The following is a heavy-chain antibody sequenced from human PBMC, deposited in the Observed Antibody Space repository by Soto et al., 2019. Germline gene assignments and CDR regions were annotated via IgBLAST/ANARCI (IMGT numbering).Heavy chain of an antibody. CDR3: ARDHSPYAYFYNPGSYDSWFDP. D-gene: IGHD3-10*01. CDR1: GYTFTGYY. V-gene: IGHV1-46*01. Sequence: GASVKASCKASGYTFTGYYMHWVRQAPGQGLEWMGIINPSGGSTSYAQKFQGRVTMTRDTSTSTVYMELSSLRSEDTAIYYCARDHSPYAYFYNPGSYDSWFDPWGQGTLVTVSS. J-gene: IGHJ5*02. CDR2: INPSGGST.